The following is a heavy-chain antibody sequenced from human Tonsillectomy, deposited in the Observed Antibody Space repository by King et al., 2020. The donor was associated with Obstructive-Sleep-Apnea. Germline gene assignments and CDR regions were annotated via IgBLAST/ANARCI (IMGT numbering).Heavy chain of an antibody. V-gene: IGHV1-2*02. Sequence: VQLVESGAEVKKPGASVKVSCKASGYTFTGYYIHWVRQAPGQGLEWMGWINPNSGGTNYAQKFQGRVSMTRDMAISTAYMELSRLRSDDTSVYYCAGSGARRGYFAWLLYGYWGQGTLVTVSS. J-gene: IGHJ4*02. CDR2: INPNSGGT. D-gene: IGHD3-9*01. CDR3: AGSGARRGYFAWLLYGY. CDR1: GYTFTGYY.